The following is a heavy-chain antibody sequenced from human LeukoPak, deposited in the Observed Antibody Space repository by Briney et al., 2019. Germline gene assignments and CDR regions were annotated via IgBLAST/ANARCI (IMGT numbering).Heavy chain of an antibody. V-gene: IGHV3-13*01. J-gene: IGHJ3*02. CDR2: IGTAGDT. CDR3: AREVKDAFDI. Sequence: GGSLRLSCVASGFTFSSYDMHWVRQATGKGLEWVSAIGTAGDTYYPGSVKGRFTISRESAKNSLYLQMNSLRAGDTAVYYCAREVKDAFDIWGQGTMVTVSS. CDR1: GFTFSSYD.